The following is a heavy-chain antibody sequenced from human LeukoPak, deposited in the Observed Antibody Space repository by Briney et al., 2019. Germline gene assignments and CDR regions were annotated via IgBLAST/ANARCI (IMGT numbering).Heavy chain of an antibody. Sequence: PGRSLRLSCAASGFTFDDYAMHWVRQAPEKGVEWVSGISWNSGSIGYADSVKGRFTISRDNAKNSLYLQMNSLRAEDTALYYCAKVQWGYYYGMDVWGQGTTVTVSS. D-gene: IGHD1-26*01. CDR2: ISWNSGSI. CDR3: AKVQWGYYYGMDV. CDR1: GFTFDDYA. J-gene: IGHJ6*02. V-gene: IGHV3-9*01.